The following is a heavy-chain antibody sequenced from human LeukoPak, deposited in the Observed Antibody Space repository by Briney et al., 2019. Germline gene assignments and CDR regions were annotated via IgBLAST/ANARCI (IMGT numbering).Heavy chain of an antibody. J-gene: IGHJ4*02. CDR3: AKGWVRGYCSSTSCRAFDY. D-gene: IGHD2-2*01. V-gene: IGHV3-7*03. Sequence: GGSLRLSCAASGFTFSSYWMSWVRQAPGKGLEWVANIKQDGSEKYYVDSVKGRFTISRDNAKNSLYLQMNSLRAEDTAVYYCAKGWVRGYCSSTSCRAFDYWGQGTLVTVSS. CDR2: IKQDGSEK. CDR1: GFTFSSYW.